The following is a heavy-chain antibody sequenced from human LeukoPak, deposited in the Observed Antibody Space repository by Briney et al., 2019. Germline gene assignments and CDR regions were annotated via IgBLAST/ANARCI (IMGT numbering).Heavy chain of an antibody. CDR3: ARRRDHLEY. CDR1: GDSISSYY. CDR2: IYYSGST. J-gene: IGHJ4*02. Sequence: SETLSLTCIVSGDSISSYYWSWIRQPPGKGLEWIGYIYYSGSTNYNPSLKSRVTISVDTSRNYFSLNLSSVTAADPAVYYCARRRDHLEYWGQGALVTVSS. V-gene: IGHV4-59*01. D-gene: IGHD1-14*01.